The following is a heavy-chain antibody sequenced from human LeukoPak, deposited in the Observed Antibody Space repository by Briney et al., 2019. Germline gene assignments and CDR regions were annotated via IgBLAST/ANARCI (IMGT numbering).Heavy chain of an antibody. J-gene: IGHJ3*02. V-gene: IGHV3-20*01. Sequence: PGGSLRLSCAASGFTFDDYGMSWVRQDRGMGLERVSGINWNGGSTGYADSVKGRFTISRDNAKNSLYLQMNSLRAEDTALYHCARVIDYGSGEDAFDIWGQGTMVTVSS. D-gene: IGHD3-10*01. CDR1: GFTFDDYG. CDR3: ARVIDYGSGEDAFDI. CDR2: INWNGGST.